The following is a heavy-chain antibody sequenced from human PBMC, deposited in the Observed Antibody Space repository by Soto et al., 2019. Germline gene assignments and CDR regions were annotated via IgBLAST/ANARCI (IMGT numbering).Heavy chain of an antibody. Sequence: VASVKVSCKASGYTFTSYDINWVRQATGQGLEWMGWMNPNSGNTGYAQKFQGRVTMTRNTSISTAYMELSSLRSEDTAVYYCARGLGPAYYDFWSGYPYYYGMDVWGQGTTVTVSS. CDR1: GYTFTSYD. CDR2: MNPNSGNT. CDR3: ARGLGPAYYDFWSGYPYYYGMDV. J-gene: IGHJ6*02. D-gene: IGHD3-3*01. V-gene: IGHV1-8*01.